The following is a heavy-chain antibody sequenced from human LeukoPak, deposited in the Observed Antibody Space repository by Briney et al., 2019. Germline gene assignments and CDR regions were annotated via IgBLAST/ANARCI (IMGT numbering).Heavy chain of an antibody. J-gene: IGHJ6*03. Sequence: GRSLRLSCAASGLAFSSYAMYWVRQAPGKGLEWVALISYDGGNKYYADSVKGRFTISRDNSKNTLYLQMDSLRAEDTAVYYCARGRRTTIYHYMDVWGKGTTVTVSS. CDR1: GLAFSSYA. V-gene: IGHV3-30*01. D-gene: IGHD4-11*01. CDR3: ARGRRTTIYHYMDV. CDR2: ISYDGGNK.